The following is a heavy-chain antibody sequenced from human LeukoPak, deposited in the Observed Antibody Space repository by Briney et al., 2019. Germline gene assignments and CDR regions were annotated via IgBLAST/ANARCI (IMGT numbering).Heavy chain of an antibody. CDR2: INWNGGST. J-gene: IGHJ4*02. V-gene: IGHV3-20*04. CDR1: GFTFDDYG. Sequence: GGSLRLSCVASGFTFDDYGMNWVRQAPGKGLDWVSGINWNGGSTGYADSVKGRFTISRDNTKNSLSLQMNSLRVEDTAFYYCAKTGGDGGNFPFDYWGQGTLVTVSS. CDR3: AKTGGDGGNFPFDY. D-gene: IGHD4-23*01.